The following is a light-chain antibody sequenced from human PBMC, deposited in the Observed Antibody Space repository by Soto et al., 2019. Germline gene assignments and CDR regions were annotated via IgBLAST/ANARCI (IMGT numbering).Light chain of an antibody. CDR1: QSVSSN. Sequence: EIVMTQSPATLSVSPGERATLSCRASQSVSSNLAWYQQKPGHAPRLLIYGASTRATGIPARFSGSGSGTEFTLTISSLQSEDFAVYYCQQYNNWPYTFGQGTKLESK. CDR3: QQYNNWPYT. J-gene: IGKJ2*01. CDR2: GAS. V-gene: IGKV3-15*01.